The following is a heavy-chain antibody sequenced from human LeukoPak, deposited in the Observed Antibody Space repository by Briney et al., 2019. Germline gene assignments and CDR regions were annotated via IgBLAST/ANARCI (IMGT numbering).Heavy chain of an antibody. D-gene: IGHD3-22*01. CDR3: ARGGDSSGYYVDY. CDR1: GFNFSNYE. CDR2: ISSSGRTM. Sequence: GGSLRLSCAASGFNFSNYEMNWVRQAPGRGLEWVSYISSSGRTMFYADPVKGRFTISRDNAKNSLYLQMSSLRGEDTAIYYCARGGDSSGYYVDYWGQGTLVTVSS. V-gene: IGHV3-48*03. J-gene: IGHJ4*02.